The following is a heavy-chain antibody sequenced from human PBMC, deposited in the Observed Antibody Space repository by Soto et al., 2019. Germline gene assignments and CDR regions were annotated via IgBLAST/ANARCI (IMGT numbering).Heavy chain of an antibody. CDR3: ARASERGYSYGTIDY. CDR1: GGSISSYY. Sequence: SETLSLTCTVPGGSISSYYWSWIRQPPGKGLEWIGYIYYSGSTNYNPSLKSRATISVDTSKNQFSLKLSSVTAADTAVYYCARASERGYSYGTIDYWGQGTLVTVSS. V-gene: IGHV4-59*01. J-gene: IGHJ4*02. D-gene: IGHD5-18*01. CDR2: IYYSGST.